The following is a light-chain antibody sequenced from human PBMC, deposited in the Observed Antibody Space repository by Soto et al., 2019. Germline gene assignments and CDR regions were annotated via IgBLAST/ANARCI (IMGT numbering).Light chain of an antibody. CDR1: QSISSW. CDR2: KAS. J-gene: IGKJ1*01. Sequence: IQMYQSPSTLSASVGDRVTITCRASQSISSWVAWYQQKPGKGPKLLIYKASHLESGVPSRFSGSGSGTEFTLTISSLQPGDFATYYCQHYNTYPWTFGHGTKVDNK. CDR3: QHYNTYPWT. V-gene: IGKV1-5*03.